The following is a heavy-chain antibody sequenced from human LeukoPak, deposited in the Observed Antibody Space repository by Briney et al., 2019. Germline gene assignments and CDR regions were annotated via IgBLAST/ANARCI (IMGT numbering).Heavy chain of an antibody. J-gene: IGHJ4*02. CDR1: GFTFSRYS. V-gene: IGHV3-53*01. Sequence: PGGSLRLSCAASGFTFSRYSMNWVRQAPGKGLEWVSVIYSGGSTYYADSVKGRFSISRDNSKNTLYLQMNSLRAEDTAVYYCARAAGGGGNRFDYWGQGTLVTVSS. CDR3: ARAAGGGGNRFDY. D-gene: IGHD4-23*01. CDR2: IYSGGST.